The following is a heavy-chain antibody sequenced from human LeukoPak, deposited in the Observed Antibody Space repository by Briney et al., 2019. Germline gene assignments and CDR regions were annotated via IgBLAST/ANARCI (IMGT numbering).Heavy chain of an antibody. J-gene: IGHJ4*02. V-gene: IGHV1-3*02. CDR2: NNAGNGTT. CDR3: ARGTYNWAFDY. CDR1: GGTFSSYA. D-gene: IGHD1-20*01. Sequence: ASVKVSCKASGGTFSSYAISWVRQAPGQGLEWMGWNNAGNGTTKYSQGFQGRITITRDTSASTAYMELSSLRSEDMALYYCARGTYNWAFDYWGQGTLVTV.